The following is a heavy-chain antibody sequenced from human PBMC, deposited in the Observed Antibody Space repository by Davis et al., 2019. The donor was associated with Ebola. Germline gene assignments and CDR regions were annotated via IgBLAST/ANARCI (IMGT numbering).Heavy chain of an antibody. D-gene: IGHD3-16*02. CDR1: GFTFSSYA. V-gene: IGHV3-23*01. Sequence: GESLKISCAASGFTFSSYAMSWVRQAPGKGLEWVSAISGSGVTTYYADSVKGRFTISRDNSKNTLYLQMNSLRAEDTAVYYCARDDRYQSRYYYYGMDVWGKGTTVTVSS. CDR2: ISGSGVTT. CDR3: ARDDRYQSRYYYYGMDV. J-gene: IGHJ6*04.